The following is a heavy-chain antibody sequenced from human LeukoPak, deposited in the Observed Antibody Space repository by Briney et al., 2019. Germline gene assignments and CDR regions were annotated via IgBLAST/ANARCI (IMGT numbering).Heavy chain of an antibody. Sequence: SGPALVKPTQTLTLTCTFSGFSLRASGMCVSWIRQPPGKALEWLARIDWDDDKYYSTSLKTRLTISKDTSKNQVVLTMSNMDPVDTATYYCARNYYDSSGYYQTINAFGIWGQGTMVTVSS. CDR1: GFSLRASGMC. D-gene: IGHD3-22*01. CDR3: ARNYYDSSGYYQTINAFGI. CDR2: IDWDDDK. V-gene: IGHV2-70*11. J-gene: IGHJ3*02.